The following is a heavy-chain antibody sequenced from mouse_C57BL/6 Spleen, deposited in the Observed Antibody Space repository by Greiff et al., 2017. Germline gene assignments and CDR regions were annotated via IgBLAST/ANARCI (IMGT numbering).Heavy chain of an antibody. Sequence: QVQLQQSGPELVKPGASVKISCKASGYAFSSSWMNWVKQRPGKGLEWIGRIYPGDGDTNYNGKFKGKATLTADKSSSTAYMQLSSLTSEDSAVYFCAPFTTAPYAMDYWGQGTSVTVSS. D-gene: IGHD1-2*01. V-gene: IGHV1-82*01. CDR1: GYAFSSSW. J-gene: IGHJ4*01. CDR2: IYPGDGDT. CDR3: APFTTAPYAMDY.